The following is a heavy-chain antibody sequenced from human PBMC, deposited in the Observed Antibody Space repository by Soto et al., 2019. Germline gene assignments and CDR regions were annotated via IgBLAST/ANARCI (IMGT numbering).Heavy chain of an antibody. D-gene: IGHD3-22*01. J-gene: IGHJ4*02. Sequence: SETLSLTCAVSGGSISSGGYSWSWIRQPPGKGLEWIGYIYYSGSTNYNPSLKSRVTISVDTSKNQFSLKLSSVTAADTAVYYCRGYDSSGYPDYWGQGXLVTVSS. V-gene: IGHV4-61*08. CDR3: RGYDSSGYPDY. CDR1: GGSISSGGYS. CDR2: IYYSGST.